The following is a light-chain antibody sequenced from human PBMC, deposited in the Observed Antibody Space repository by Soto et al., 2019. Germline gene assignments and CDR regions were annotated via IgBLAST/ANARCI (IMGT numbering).Light chain of an antibody. V-gene: IGKV1-39*01. CDR3: QQSYSIRSWT. Sequence: DIQMTQSPSARSASVGDRVTISCRASQTVGTFLNWYQQRPGRAPNLLIYAASILPTGVPSRFSGSGSGTDFTLTINSLQPEDFGTYYCQQSYSIRSWTFGQGTKVDIK. CDR2: AAS. CDR1: QTVGTF. J-gene: IGKJ1*01.